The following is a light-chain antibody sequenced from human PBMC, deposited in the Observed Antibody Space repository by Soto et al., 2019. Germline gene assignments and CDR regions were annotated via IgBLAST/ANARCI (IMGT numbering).Light chain of an antibody. CDR3: CSHAGSGTGV. V-gene: IGLV2-23*02. CDR2: EVN. J-gene: IGLJ3*02. Sequence: QSVLTQSASVSGSPGQSITISCTGTSSDVGTYNRVSWYQQEPGEAPKLMIYEVNKRPSGVSDRFSGSKSGNTASLTISGLQAEDEADYYCCSHAGSGTGVFGGGTKLTVL. CDR1: SSDVGTYNR.